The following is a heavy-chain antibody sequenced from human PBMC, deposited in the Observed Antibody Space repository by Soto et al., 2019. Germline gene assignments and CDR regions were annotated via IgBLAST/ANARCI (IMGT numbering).Heavy chain of an antibody. CDR1: GYSFTSYW. CDR3: ARHGRIYYGSGSYYKGYYYYMDV. Sequence: PGESLKISCKGSGYSFTSYWIGWVRQMPGKGLEWMGIIYPGDSDTRYSPSFQGQVTISADKSISTAYLQWSSLKASDTAMYYCARHGRIYYGSGSYYKGYYYYMDVWGKGTTVTVSS. V-gene: IGHV5-51*01. J-gene: IGHJ6*03. D-gene: IGHD3-10*01. CDR2: IYPGDSDT.